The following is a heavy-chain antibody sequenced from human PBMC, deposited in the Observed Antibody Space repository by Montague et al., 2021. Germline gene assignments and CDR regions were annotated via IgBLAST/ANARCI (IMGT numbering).Heavy chain of an antibody. CDR2: IYQSGST. CDR3: ARHKTGERGFDV. V-gene: IGHV4-34*01. CDR1: GGSFSSYW. Sequence: SETLSLTCAVSGGSFSSYWWSWIRQPPGRGLEWIGDIYQSGSTHYNPSLESRVTISEDTSNNQFSLKLNSVTAADTAVYYCARHKTGERGFDVWGKGTTVTVSS. D-gene: IGHD1-26*01. J-gene: IGHJ6*04.